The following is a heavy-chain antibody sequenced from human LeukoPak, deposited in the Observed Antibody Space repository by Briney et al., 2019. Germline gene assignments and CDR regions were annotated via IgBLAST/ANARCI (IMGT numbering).Heavy chain of an antibody. V-gene: IGHV3-23*01. CDR3: AKTTVGYSSGRYPGWPADC. J-gene: IGHJ4*02. CDR2: ICGSGGCT. Sequence: GGSLRLSCAASGFTFNTYAIYWVRQAPGMGLEWVSGICGSGGCTYYADSVKGRFTISRDNSKNTVYLQMNSLTADDTAIYYCAKTTVGYSSGRYPGWPADCWGQGTLVTVSS. CDR1: GFTFNTYA. D-gene: IGHD6-19*01.